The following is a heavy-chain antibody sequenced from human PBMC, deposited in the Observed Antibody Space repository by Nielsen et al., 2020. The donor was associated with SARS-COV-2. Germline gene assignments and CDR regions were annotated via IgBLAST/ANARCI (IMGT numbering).Heavy chain of an antibody. Sequence: GESLKISCAASGFTFSSYSMNWVRQAPGKGLEWVSSISSSSSYIYYADSVKGRFTISRDNAKNSLYLQMNSLRAEDTAVYYCARERWSYNSYFDYWGQGTLVTVSS. J-gene: IGHJ4*02. D-gene: IGHD3-10*01. CDR2: ISSSSSYI. CDR1: GFTFSSYS. CDR3: ARERWSYNSYFDY. V-gene: IGHV3-21*01.